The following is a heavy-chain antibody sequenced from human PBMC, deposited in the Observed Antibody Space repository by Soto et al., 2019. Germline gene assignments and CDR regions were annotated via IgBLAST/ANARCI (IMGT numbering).Heavy chain of an antibody. CDR1: GGSISSSNW. Sequence: QVQLQESGPGLVKPSGTLSLTCAVSGGSISSSNWWSWVRQPPGKGLEWIGEIYHSGSTNYNPSLTSQVTITVDKSKNQFPLKLSSVTAADTAVYYCARDKVVRGAYYHGMDVWGQGTTVTVSS. CDR2: IYHSGST. V-gene: IGHV4-4*02. CDR3: ARDKVVRGAYYHGMDV. J-gene: IGHJ6*02. D-gene: IGHD3-10*01.